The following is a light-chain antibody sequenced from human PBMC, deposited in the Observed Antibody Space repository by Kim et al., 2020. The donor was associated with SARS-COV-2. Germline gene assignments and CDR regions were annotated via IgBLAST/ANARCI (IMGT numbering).Light chain of an antibody. J-gene: IGLJ2*01. CDR1: SSDVGGYNY. V-gene: IGLV2-14*03. CDR2: DVN. CDR3: SSYTSSITVV. Sequence: QSVLTQPASVSGSPGQSITISCTGTSSDVGGYNYVSWYQHHPDRVPKLIIYDVNKRPSGVSDRFSGSQSGNTASLTISGLQAEDEADYYCSSYTSSITVVFGGGTQLTVL.